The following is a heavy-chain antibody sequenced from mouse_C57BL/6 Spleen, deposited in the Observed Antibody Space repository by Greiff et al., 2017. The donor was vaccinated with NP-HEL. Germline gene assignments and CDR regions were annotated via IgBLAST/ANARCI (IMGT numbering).Heavy chain of an antibody. CDR3: ARGRGGSPYFDV. CDR2: IDPSDSYT. J-gene: IGHJ1*03. Sequence: QVQLQQPGAELVMPGASVKLSCKASGYTFTSYWMHWVKQRPGQGLEWIGEIDPSDSYTNYNQKFKGKSTLTVDKSSSTAYMQLSSLTSEDSAVYYCARGRGGSPYFDVWGTGTTVTVSS. V-gene: IGHV1-69*01. CDR1: GYTFTSYW. D-gene: IGHD1-1*02.